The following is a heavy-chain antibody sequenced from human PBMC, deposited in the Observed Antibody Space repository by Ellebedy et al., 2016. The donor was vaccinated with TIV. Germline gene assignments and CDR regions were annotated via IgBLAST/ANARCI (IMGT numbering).Heavy chain of an antibody. CDR3: ARVKRYSFAYYFDF. V-gene: IGHV4-34*01. Sequence: SETLSLTCAVYGGSFSGSFWSWIRQSPGKGLEWIGEVNHSGNTNYNPSLKSRVTISIDTSTNQFSLRLTSVTAADTAVYYCARVKRYSFAYYFDFWGQGSLVTVSS. D-gene: IGHD5-18*01. CDR2: VNHSGNT. J-gene: IGHJ4*02. CDR1: GGSFSGSF.